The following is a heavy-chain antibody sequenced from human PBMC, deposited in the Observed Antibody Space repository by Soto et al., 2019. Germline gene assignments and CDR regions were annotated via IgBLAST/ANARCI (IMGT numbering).Heavy chain of an antibody. CDR2: ISYDGDNK. Sequence: QVQLVESGGGVVQPGRSLRLSCAASGFTFSYHALNWVRQAPGKGLEWGAVISYDGDNKYIAESVKGRFTISRDNSKNPVSLQLNSLRTEDTAMYFCARGTTTSAFSAMDVWGQGTTVTVSS. CDR1: GFTFSYHA. CDR3: ARGTTTSAFSAMDV. J-gene: IGHJ6*02. V-gene: IGHV3-30-3*01. D-gene: IGHD1-1*01.